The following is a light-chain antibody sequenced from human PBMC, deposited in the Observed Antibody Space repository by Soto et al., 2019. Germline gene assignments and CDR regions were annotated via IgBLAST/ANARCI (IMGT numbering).Light chain of an antibody. CDR2: AAS. Sequence: AIRMTQSPSSFSASTGDRVTITCRASQGISSYLNWYQQKPGKAPKLLIHAASSLESGVPSRFSGSGSGTDFTLTISSLQPEDFATYYCQHLVTYPITFGQGTRLEIK. V-gene: IGKV1-8*01. J-gene: IGKJ5*01. CDR3: QHLVTYPIT. CDR1: QGISSY.